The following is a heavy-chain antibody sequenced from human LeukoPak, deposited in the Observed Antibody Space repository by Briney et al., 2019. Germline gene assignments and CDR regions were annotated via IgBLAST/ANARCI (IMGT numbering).Heavy chain of an antibody. CDR1: GGSISSGGYY. CDR3: AKRAGYYFDY. D-gene: IGHD4/OR15-4a*01. J-gene: IGHJ4*02. Sequence: SQTLSLTCTVSGGSISSGGYYWSWIRQHPGKGLEWIGYIYYSGTTYYNPSLKSRVTISVDTSKNLFSLKLSSVTAADTAVYYCAKRAGYYFDYWGQGTLVTVSS. V-gene: IGHV4-31*03. CDR2: IYYSGTT.